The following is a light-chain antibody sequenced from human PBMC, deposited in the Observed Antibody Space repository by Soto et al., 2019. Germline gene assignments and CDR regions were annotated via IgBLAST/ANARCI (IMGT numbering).Light chain of an antibody. V-gene: IGKV1-33*01. CDR3: QQYDNLPGT. Sequence: DIQMTQSPSSLSASVGDRVTITCQASQDISNYLNWHQQKPGKAPKLLIYDASNLETGVPSRFSGSGSGTDFTFTISSLQPEDIATYYCQQYDNLPGTFGPGTKVDIK. J-gene: IGKJ3*01. CDR1: QDISNY. CDR2: DAS.